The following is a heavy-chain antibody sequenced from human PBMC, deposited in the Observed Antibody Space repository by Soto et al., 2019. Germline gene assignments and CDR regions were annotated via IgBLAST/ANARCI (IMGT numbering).Heavy chain of an antibody. D-gene: IGHD3-10*01. CDR3: ARDGSMVRERWFDP. CDR1: GFTFIGYW. V-gene: IGHV3-74*03. Sequence: EVQLVESGGGVVQPGGSLRLSCAASGFTFIGYWMYWVRQGLGKGLVWVARINNDGIDTTYADSVKGRFTISRDNTKNMVYLEMNSLRADDTAVYYCARDGSMVRERWFDPWGQGTLVTVSS. CDR2: INNDGIDT. J-gene: IGHJ5*02.